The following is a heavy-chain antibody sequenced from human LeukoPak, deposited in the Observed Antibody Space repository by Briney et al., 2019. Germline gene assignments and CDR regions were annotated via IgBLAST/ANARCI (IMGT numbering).Heavy chain of an antibody. D-gene: IGHD3-22*01. CDR2: ISWNSGSI. CDR3: ARAYYYDSSGYSVAAFDI. V-gene: IGHV3-9*01. J-gene: IGHJ3*02. Sequence: PGRSLRLSCAASGFTFDDYAMHWVRQAPGKGLEWVSGISWNSGSIGHADSVKGRFTISRDNAKNSLYLQMNSLRAEDTALYYCARAYYYDSSGYSVAAFDIWGQGTMVTVSS. CDR1: GFTFDDYA.